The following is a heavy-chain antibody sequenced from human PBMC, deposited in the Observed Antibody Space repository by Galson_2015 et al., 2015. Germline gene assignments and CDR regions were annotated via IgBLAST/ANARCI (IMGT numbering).Heavy chain of an antibody. D-gene: IGHD5-12*01. V-gene: IGHV1-69*13. CDR1: GGTFSSYA. CDR3: ARDRVVAESGYYHGAPTGMDV. Sequence: SVKVSCRASGGTFSSYAISWVRQAPGQGLEWMGGIIPIFGTANYAQKFQGRVTITADESTSTACMELSSLRSEDTAVYYCARDRVVAESGYYHGAPTGMDVWGQRTTVTVSS. J-gene: IGHJ6*02. CDR2: IIPIFGTA.